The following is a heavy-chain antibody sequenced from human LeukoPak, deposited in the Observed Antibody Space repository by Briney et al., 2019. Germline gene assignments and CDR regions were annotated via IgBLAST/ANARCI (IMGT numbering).Heavy chain of an antibody. V-gene: IGHV4-59*01. J-gene: IGHJ3*02. D-gene: IGHD3-22*01. Sequence: PSETLSLTCTVSGGSTSSYYWSWIRQPPGKGLEWIGYIYYSGSTNYNPSLKSRVTISVDTSKNQFSLKLSSVTAADTAVYYCAKVRVGGSGSPFDIWGQGTMVTVSS. CDR1: GGSTSSYY. CDR3: AKVRVGGSGSPFDI. CDR2: IYYSGST.